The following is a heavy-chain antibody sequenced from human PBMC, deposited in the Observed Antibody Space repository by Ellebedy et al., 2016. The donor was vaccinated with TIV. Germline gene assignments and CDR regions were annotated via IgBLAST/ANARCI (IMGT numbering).Heavy chain of an antibody. D-gene: IGHD5-18*01. V-gene: IGHV3-30*02. CDR2: IRYDGSNK. J-gene: IGHJ6*02. CDR1: GFTFSSYG. Sequence: PGGSLRLSCAASGFTFSSYGMPWVRKAPGKGLEWVAFIRYDGSNKYYADSVKGRFTISRDNSKNTLYLQMNSLRAEETAVYYCAKDTGTAMGYYYYGMDVWGQGTTVTVSS. CDR3: AKDTGTAMGYYYYGMDV.